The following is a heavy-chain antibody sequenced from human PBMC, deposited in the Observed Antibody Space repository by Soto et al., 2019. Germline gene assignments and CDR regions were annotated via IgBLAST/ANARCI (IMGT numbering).Heavy chain of an antibody. CDR3: ARDGRSYSGYDLLYYFDY. V-gene: IGHV1-18*01. CDR2: ISAYNGNT. Sequence: QVQLVQSGAEVKKPGASVKVSCKASGYTFTSYGISWVRQAPGQGLEWMGWISAYNGNTKYAQKLQGRVTMTRDTATSTAYMELRSLISDDTAVYYCARDGRSYSGYDLLYYFDYWGQGTLVTVSS. J-gene: IGHJ4*02. CDR1: GYTFTSYG. D-gene: IGHD5-12*01.